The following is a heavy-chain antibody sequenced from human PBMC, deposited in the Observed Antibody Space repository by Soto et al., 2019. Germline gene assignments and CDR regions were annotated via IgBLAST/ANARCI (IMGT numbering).Heavy chain of an antibody. Sequence: GGSLRLSCAASGFTFNSYAMSWVRQAPGKGPEWVSSISGSGGSTYYADSVKGRFTISRDNSKNTLYLQMNSLRAEDTAVYYCAKAYYEGNYYYGMDVWGQSTTVTVSS. D-gene: IGHD1-26*01. CDR2: ISGSGGST. CDR1: GFTFNSYA. CDR3: AKAYYEGNYYYGMDV. V-gene: IGHV3-23*01. J-gene: IGHJ6*02.